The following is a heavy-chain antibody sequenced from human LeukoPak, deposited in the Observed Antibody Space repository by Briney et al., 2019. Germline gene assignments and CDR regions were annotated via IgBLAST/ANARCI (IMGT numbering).Heavy chain of an antibody. CDR2: IYTSGST. J-gene: IGHJ4*02. V-gene: IGHV4-4*07. CDR1: GGSISSYY. Sequence: SETLSLTCTVSGGSISSYYWSWIRQPAGKGLEWIGRIYTSGSTNYNPSLKSRVTMSVDTSKNQFSLQLNSVTPEDTAVYYCARVYSYGQFDYWGQGTLVTVSS. D-gene: IGHD5-18*01. CDR3: ARVYSYGQFDY.